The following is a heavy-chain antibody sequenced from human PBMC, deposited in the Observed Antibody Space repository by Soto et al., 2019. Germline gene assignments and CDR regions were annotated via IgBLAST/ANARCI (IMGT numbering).Heavy chain of an antibody. J-gene: IGHJ4*02. Sequence: QVQLQESGPGLVKPSGTLSLTCAVSGGSISTSNCWCWVLQPPGKGLEWMGEVYHSGSTNYNPSFNNRVAMSVGMSKNQFTPKLNSVPAADTALDYCARTSTSGTSFDHWGQGSLVTVSS. CDR1: GGSISTSNC. CDR3: ARTSTSGTSFDH. CDR2: VYHSGST. V-gene: IGHV4-4*02. D-gene: IGHD1-1*01.